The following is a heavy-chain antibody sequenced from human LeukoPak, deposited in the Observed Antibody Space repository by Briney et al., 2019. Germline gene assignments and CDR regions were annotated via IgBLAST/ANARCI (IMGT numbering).Heavy chain of an antibody. V-gene: IGHV5-51*01. CDR1: GYSFTSYW. Sequence: GESLKISCKGSGYSFTSYWIGWVRQMPGKGLEWIGIIYPGDSDTRYSPSFQGQVTISADKSISTAYLQWSSLKASDTAMYYCARSKDYYYYGMDVWGQGTTVTVSS. CDR2: IYPGDSDT. J-gene: IGHJ6*02. CDR3: ARSKDYYYYGMDV.